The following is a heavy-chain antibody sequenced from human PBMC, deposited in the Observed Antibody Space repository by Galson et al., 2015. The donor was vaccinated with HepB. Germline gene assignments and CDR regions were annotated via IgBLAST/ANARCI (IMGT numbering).Heavy chain of an antibody. V-gene: IGHV1-3*01. CDR1: GYTFTSYA. CDR2: INAGNGNT. Sequence: SVKVSCKASGYTFTSYAMHWVRQAPGQRLEWMGWINAGNGNTKYSQKFQGRVTITRDTSASTAYMELSSLRSEDTAVYYCARDVGRVGTLQLWSPFDYWGQGTLVTVSS. CDR3: ARDVGRVGTLQLWSPFDY. J-gene: IGHJ4*02. D-gene: IGHD5-18*01.